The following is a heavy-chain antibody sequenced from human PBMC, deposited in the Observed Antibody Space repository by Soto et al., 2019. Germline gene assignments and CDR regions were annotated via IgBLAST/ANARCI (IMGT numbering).Heavy chain of an antibody. CDR1: GFTFSSYW. D-gene: IGHD2-2*01. CDR3: ARDVSCCLDYYYYMDV. V-gene: IGHV3-7*01. J-gene: IGHJ6*03. Sequence: GGSLRLSCAASGFTFSSYWMSWVRQAPGKGLEWVANIKQDGSEKYYVDSVKGRFTISRDNAKNSLYLQMNSLRAEDTAVYYCARDVSCCLDYYYYMDVWGKGTTVTVSS. CDR2: IKQDGSEK.